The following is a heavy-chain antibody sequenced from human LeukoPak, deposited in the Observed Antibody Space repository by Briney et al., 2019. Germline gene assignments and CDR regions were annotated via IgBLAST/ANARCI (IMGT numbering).Heavy chain of an antibody. D-gene: IGHD1-26*01. Sequence: GGSLRLSCVASEFSITDNWMYWVRQAPGRGLVWVSRTKSDERRAVYADSVKGRFTISRDNAKNTVYLQMNSLRVEDTAVYYCATVFKGSSLQDYWGQGTLVTVSS. V-gene: IGHV3-74*03. CDR1: EFSITDNW. CDR2: TKSDERRA. J-gene: IGHJ4*02. CDR3: ATVFKGSSLQDY.